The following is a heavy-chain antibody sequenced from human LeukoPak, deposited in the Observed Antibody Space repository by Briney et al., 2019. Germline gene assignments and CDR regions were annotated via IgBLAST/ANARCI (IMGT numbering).Heavy chain of an antibody. CDR3: ARARANYYYCYMDG. V-gene: IGHV3-20*04. J-gene: IGHJ6*03. Sequence: GGSLRLSCAASGFTFDDYGMSWVRQAPGKGLEWVSGINWNGGSTGYADSVKGRFTISRDNAKNSLYLQMNSLRAKDTALYYCARARANYYYCYMDGWGKGTTVNVSS. CDR1: GFTFDDYG. CDR2: INWNGGST.